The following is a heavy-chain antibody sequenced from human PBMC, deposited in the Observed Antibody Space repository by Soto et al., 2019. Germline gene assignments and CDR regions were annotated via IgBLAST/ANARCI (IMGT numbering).Heavy chain of an antibody. V-gene: IGHV3-7*01. CDR2: IKQDGSEK. J-gene: IGHJ6*02. CDR3: ARIASTGRGWDV. CDR1: GFTFSSYW. D-gene: IGHD6-13*01. Sequence: EVQLVESGGGLVQPGGSLRLSCADSGFTFSSYWMSWVRQAPVKGLEWVGNIKQDGSEKNYVDSVKGRFTISTDNAKHSLYLQMNSLRAEDTAVYYCARIASTGRGWDVWGQGTTVVVSS.